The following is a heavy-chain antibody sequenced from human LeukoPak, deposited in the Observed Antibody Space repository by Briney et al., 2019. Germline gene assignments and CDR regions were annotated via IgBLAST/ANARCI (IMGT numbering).Heavy chain of an antibody. Sequence: GGSLRLSCAASGFTFSSYAITWVRQAPGKGLEWVSAVSSNGAKTYYADSVKGRFTISRDNYKNMVFLQMNSLRAEDTAIYYCAKSRSGSYDSWGQGTLVTVSS. V-gene: IGHV3-23*01. J-gene: IGHJ5*01. CDR2: VSSNGAKT. CDR1: GFTFSSYA. CDR3: AKSRSGSYDS. D-gene: IGHD1-26*01.